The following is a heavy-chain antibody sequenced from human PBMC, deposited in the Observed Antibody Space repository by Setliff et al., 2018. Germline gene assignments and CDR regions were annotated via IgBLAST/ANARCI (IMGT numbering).Heavy chain of an antibody. CDR3: ARADSSGYYPYFDY. V-gene: IGHV4-61*01. D-gene: IGHD3-22*01. J-gene: IGHJ4*02. CDR1: GGSVSSGSYY. CDR2: IYYSGST. Sequence: ETLSLTCTVSGGSVSSGSYYWSWIRQPPGKGLEWIGYIYYSGSTNYNPSLKSRVTISVDTSKNQFSLKLSSVTAADTAVYYCARADSSGYYPYFDYWGQGTLVTVSS.